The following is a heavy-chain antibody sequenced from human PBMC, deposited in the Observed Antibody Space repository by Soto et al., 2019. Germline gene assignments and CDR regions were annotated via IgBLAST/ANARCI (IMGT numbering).Heavy chain of an antibody. CDR2: IYPGDSDT. J-gene: IGHJ6*02. CDR3: ARHKLLYFDSSGHVYYYYGMDA. D-gene: IGHD3-22*01. CDR1: GYSFTSYW. V-gene: IGHV5-51*01. Sequence: GESLKISCKGSGYSFTSYWIGWVRQMPGKGLEWMGIIYPGDSDTRYSPSFQGQVTISADKSISTAYLQWSSLKASDTAMYYCARHKLLYFDSSGHVYYYYGMDAWGQGTTVTVSS.